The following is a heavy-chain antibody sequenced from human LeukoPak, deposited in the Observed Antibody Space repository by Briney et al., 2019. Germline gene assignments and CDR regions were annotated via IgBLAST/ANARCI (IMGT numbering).Heavy chain of an antibody. D-gene: IGHD6-19*01. V-gene: IGHV1-2*06. Sequence: ASVKVSCKASGYTFTGYYMHWVRQAPGQGLDWMGRINPNSGGTNYAQKFQGRVTMTRDTSISTAYMELSRLRSDDTAVYYCARDRAVADSYYYYYMDVWGKGTTVTVSS. J-gene: IGHJ6*03. CDR2: INPNSGGT. CDR3: ARDRAVADSYYYYYMDV. CDR1: GYTFTGYY.